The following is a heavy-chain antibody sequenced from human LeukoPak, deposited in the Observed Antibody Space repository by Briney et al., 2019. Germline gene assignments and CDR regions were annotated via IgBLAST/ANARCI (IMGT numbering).Heavy chain of an antibody. D-gene: IGHD5-18*01. Sequence: ASVKVSCKVSGHTLTELSMHWVRQAPGKGLEWMGGFDPEDGETIYAQKFQGRVTMTEDTSTGTAYMELSSLRSEDTAVYYCARDVDTAMGYFDYWGQGTLVTVSS. CDR3: ARDVDTAMGYFDY. V-gene: IGHV1-24*01. J-gene: IGHJ4*02. CDR1: GHTLTELS. CDR2: FDPEDGET.